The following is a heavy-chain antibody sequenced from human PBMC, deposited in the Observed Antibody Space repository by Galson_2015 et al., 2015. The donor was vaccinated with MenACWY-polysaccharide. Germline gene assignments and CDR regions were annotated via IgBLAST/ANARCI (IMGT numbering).Heavy chain of an antibody. V-gene: IGHV1-8*01. CDR1: GYSFTSYD. D-gene: IGHD5-18*01. Sequence: SVKVSCKASGYSFTSYDINWVRQATGQGLEWMGWMYHKTGDAGFAQKFQGRVTMTRDTSISTAYMELSSLTSEDTAVYYCARVGYSNDFDHWGQGTLVTVSS. J-gene: IGHJ4*02. CDR3: ARVGYSNDFDH. CDR2: MYHKTGDA.